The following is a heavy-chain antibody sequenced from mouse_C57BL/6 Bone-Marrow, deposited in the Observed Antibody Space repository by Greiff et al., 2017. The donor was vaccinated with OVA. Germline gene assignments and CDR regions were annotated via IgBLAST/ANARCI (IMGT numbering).Heavy chain of an antibody. V-gene: IGHV5-2*03. CDR2: INSDGGST. J-gene: IGHJ2*01. CDR3: ARHWVVTTRPYFDY. CDR1: EYEFPSHD. Sequence: EVKLEESGGGLVQPGESLKLSCESNEYEFPSHDMSWVRKTPEKRLELVAAINSDGGSTYYPDTMERRFIISRDNTKKTLYLQMSSLRSEDTALYYCARHWVVTTRPYFDYWGQGTTLTVSS. D-gene: IGHD2-2*01.